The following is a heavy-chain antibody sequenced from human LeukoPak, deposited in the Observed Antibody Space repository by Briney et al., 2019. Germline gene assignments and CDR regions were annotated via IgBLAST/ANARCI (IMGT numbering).Heavy chain of an antibody. J-gene: IGHJ4*02. Sequence: PGGSLRLSCAASGFTFSSYAMSWVRQAPGKGLEWVSTISPSGGVTFYSDSVRGRFTISRDYSKDTLFLQMNSLRAEDTAVYYCTRGTTLVAAIPPLRLFDSWGQGTLVTVSS. D-gene: IGHD2-15*01. CDR1: GFTFSSYA. CDR3: TRGTTLVAAIPPLRLFDS. V-gene: IGHV3-23*01. CDR2: ISPSGGVT.